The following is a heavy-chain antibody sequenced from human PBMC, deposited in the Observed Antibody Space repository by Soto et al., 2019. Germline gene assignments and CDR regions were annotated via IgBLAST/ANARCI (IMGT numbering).Heavy chain of an antibody. J-gene: IGHJ6*02. V-gene: IGHV1-69*01. D-gene: IGHD3-10*01. CDR3: ARNQGGGGFGDSYGMDV. CDR1: GGTFSSYA. CDR2: IIPIFDTA. Sequence: QVQLVQSGAEVKKPGSSVKVSCKASGGTFSSYAISWVRQAPGQGLEWMGGIIPIFDTANYAQKFQGRVTITAEESTSTAYKELRSLRSEDTAVYYCARNQGGGGFGDSYGMDVWGQGTTVTVSS.